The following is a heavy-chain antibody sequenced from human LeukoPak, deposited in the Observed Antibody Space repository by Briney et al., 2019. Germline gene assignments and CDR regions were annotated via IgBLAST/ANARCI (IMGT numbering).Heavy chain of an antibody. Sequence: GRSLRLSCAASGFTFDDYAMHWVRQAPGKGLEWVSGISWNSGSIGYADSVKGRFTISRDNAKNSLYLQMNSLRAEDTALYYCAKGVGAIFGVQRAYYFDYWGQGTLVTVSS. CDR2: ISWNSGSI. V-gene: IGHV3-9*01. D-gene: IGHD3-3*01. CDR3: AKGVGAIFGVQRAYYFDY. J-gene: IGHJ4*02. CDR1: GFTFDDYA.